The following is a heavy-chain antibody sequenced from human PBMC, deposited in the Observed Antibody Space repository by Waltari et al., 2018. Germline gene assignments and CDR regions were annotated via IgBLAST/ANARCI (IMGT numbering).Heavy chain of an antibody. CDR3: ARVGTIVRIGFGELLYAFDI. CDR2: IYPGDSDT. J-gene: IGHJ3*02. CDR1: GYSFTSYW. Sequence: EVQLVQSGAEVKKPGESLKISCKGSGYSFTSYWIGWVRQMPGKGLEWMGIIYPGDSDTRYSPSFQGQVTISADKSISTAYLQWSSLKASDTAMYYCARVGTIVRIGFGELLYAFDIWGQGTMVTV. V-gene: IGHV5-51*01. D-gene: IGHD3-10*01.